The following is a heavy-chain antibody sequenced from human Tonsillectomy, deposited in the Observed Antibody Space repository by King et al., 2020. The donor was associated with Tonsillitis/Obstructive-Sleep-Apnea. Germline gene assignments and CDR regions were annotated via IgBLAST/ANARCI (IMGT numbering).Heavy chain of an antibody. V-gene: IGHV1-69*01. CDR3: ARGADIVVVPAAFYYYYYYMDV. CDR2: IITIFGTA. Sequence: HVQLVESGAEVKKPGSSVKVSCKASGGTFSSYAISWVRQAPGQGLEWMGGIITIFGTANYAQKVQGRGTITADESTRTAYMELSSLRSEYTAVYYCARGADIVVVPAAFYYYYYYMDVWGKGTTVTVSS. D-gene: IGHD2-2*01. CDR1: GGTFSSYA. J-gene: IGHJ6*03.